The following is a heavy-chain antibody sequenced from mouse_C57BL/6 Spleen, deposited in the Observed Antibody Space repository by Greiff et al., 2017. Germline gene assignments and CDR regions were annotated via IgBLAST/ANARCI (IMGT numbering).Heavy chain of an antibody. Sequence: QVQLQQPGAELVKPGASVKLSCKASGYTFTSYWMHWVKQRPGQGLEWIGMIHPNSGSTNYNEKFKSKATLTVDKSSSTAYMQLSSLTSADSAVYCCARHGSSGDYFDYWGQGTTLTVSS. CDR2: IHPNSGST. J-gene: IGHJ2*01. CDR3: ARHGSSGDYFDY. CDR1: GYTFTSYW. D-gene: IGHD1-1*01. V-gene: IGHV1-64*01.